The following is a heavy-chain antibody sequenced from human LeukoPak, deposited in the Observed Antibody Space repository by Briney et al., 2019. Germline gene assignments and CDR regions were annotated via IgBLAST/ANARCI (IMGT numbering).Heavy chain of an antibody. Sequence: PSETLSLTCAVYGGSLNGHYWSWIRQPPGKGLEWIGEGSESGGTKFNPSLKSRVTISADTSKNQFSLKLNSVTAADTAVYYCATYCSGGSCYRGMDVWGQGTTVTVSS. CDR1: GGSLNGHY. CDR2: GSESGGT. V-gene: IGHV4-34*01. D-gene: IGHD2-15*01. J-gene: IGHJ6*02. CDR3: ATYCSGGSCYRGMDV.